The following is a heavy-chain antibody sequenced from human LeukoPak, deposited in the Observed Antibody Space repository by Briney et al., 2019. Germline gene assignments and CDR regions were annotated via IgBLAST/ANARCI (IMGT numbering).Heavy chain of an antibody. CDR2: INDDGSDT. D-gene: IGHD2-8*01. CDR3: TCDLNRSDGL. J-gene: IGHJ3*01. CDR1: GFTFKLYW. Sequence: QPGGSLRLSCAASGFTFKLYWMHWFRHVPGKGPVWVARINDDGSDTVYADSVKGRFTISRDDAKNMLFLQMNSLRVEDTAVYYCTCDLNRSDGLWGQGTMVTVSS. V-gene: IGHV3-74*01.